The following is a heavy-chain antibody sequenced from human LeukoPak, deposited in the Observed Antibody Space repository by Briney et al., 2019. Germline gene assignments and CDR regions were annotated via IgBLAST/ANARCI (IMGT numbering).Heavy chain of an antibody. J-gene: IGHJ6*03. V-gene: IGHV3-21*01. D-gene: IGHD6-13*01. CDR2: ISSSSSYI. Sequence: GGSLRLSCAASGFTFSSYSMNWVRQAPGKGLEWVSSISSSSSYIYYADSVKGRFTISRDNAKNSLYLQMNSLRAEDTAVYYCARSEYSSTWYGDYYYYYMDVWGKGTTVTVSS. CDR3: ARSEYSSTWYGDYYYYYMDV. CDR1: GFTFSSYS.